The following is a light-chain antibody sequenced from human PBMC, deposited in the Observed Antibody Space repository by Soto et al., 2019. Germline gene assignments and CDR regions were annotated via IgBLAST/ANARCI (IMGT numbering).Light chain of an antibody. J-gene: IGKJ5*01. CDR1: QGISSA. CDR3: QQFNNYPIT. V-gene: IGKV1D-13*01. Sequence: AIQLTQSPSSLSASVGDRVTITCRASQGISSALAWYQRKPGKAPKLLIYDASSLESGVPSRFSGSGSGTDFTLTISSLHPEDFATYYCQQFNNYPITFGQGTRLEIK. CDR2: DAS.